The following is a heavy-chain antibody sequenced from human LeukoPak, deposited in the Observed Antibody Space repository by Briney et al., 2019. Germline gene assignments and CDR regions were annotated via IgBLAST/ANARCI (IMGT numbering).Heavy chain of an antibody. D-gene: IGHD3-10*01. CDR3: VRDLMRGSYSLDF. J-gene: IGHJ4*02. V-gene: IGHV3-30*04. CDR2: ISADGSKE. CDR1: GFTCRSYA. Sequence: PGGSLRLSCAASGFTCRSYAMMWVRQAPGKGREGVAFISADGSKETYADSVKGRFTVSRANSGDTPYLQMDSLTPEDTALYYCVRDLMRGSYSLDFWGQGTLVTVSS.